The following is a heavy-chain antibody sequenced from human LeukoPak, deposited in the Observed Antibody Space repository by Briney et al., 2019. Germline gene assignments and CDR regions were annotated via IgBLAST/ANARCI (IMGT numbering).Heavy chain of an antibody. Sequence: SGGSLRLSCTASGFTYHDYAMHWVRQAPGKGLEWVSGISWNSGSIGYADSVKGRFTISRDNAKNSLYLQMNRLRDEDTALYFCAKGYDNIGYNAFDIWGQGTMVTVSS. J-gene: IGHJ3*02. CDR1: GFTYHDYA. D-gene: IGHD3-22*01. CDR3: AKGYDNIGYNAFDI. CDR2: ISWNSGSI. V-gene: IGHV3-9*01.